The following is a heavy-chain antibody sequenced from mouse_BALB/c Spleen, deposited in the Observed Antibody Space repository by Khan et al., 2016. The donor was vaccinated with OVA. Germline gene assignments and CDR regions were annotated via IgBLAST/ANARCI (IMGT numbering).Heavy chain of an antibody. CDR1: GYTFTDYN. CDR3: AREWAAWFPY. Sequence: QVQLKQSGAELARPGASVKLSCKASGYTFTDYNINWMRQRTGQGLEWIGEIYPGSHNTYYDEKFKGKATLTADKSSSTAYMQLSSLTSEDSGVYFCAREWAAWFPYWGQGTLVTVSA. V-gene: IGHV1-77*01. CDR2: IYPGSHNT. J-gene: IGHJ3*01.